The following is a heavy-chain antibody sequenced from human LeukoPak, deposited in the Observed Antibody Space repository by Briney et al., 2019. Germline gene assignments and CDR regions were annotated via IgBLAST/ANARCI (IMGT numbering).Heavy chain of an antibody. CDR1: GYSFTGYY. CDR2: INPNSGGT. V-gene: IGHV1-2*04. Sequence: ASVKVSCKAYGYSFTGYYIHWVRQAPGQGLEWMGWINPNSGGTSYAQKFQGWVTMTRDTSISTAFMELGRLRSDDMAVYYCARVPEPAANTYYQYYMDVWGKGTTVTVSS. D-gene: IGHD2-2*01. CDR3: ARVPEPAANTYYQYYMDV. J-gene: IGHJ6*03.